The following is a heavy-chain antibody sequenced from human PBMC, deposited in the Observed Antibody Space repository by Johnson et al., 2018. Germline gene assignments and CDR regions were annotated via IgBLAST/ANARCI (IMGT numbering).Heavy chain of an antibody. CDR1: GDSLSNYG. J-gene: IGHJ6*02. D-gene: IGHD4-17*01. V-gene: IGHV1-69*01. CDR3: ARIPGDYVQLHYYGMDG. Sequence: QVQLVQSGAEVKKPGSSVKLSCKASGDSLSNYGINWLRQAPGQGLEWMGGISPMFGTPNYAQKFQGRVTITADETTSTSFMDMSSLRSEDTAMYYCARIPGDYVQLHYYGMDGWGQGTTVTVSS. CDR2: ISPMFGTP.